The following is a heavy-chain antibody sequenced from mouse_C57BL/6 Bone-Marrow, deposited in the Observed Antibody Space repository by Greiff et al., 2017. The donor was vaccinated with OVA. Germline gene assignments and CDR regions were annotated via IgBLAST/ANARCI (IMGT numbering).Heavy chain of an antibody. Sequence: EVQLQESGGGLVQSGRSLRLSCATSGFTFSDFYMEWVRQAPGKGLEWIAASRNKANDYTTEYSASLKGRFIVSKDTSPSILDHQMNALRAEDDAIDYCARDAEQKGAMDYWGQGTSVTVSA. J-gene: IGHJ4*01. V-gene: IGHV7-1*01. CDR2: SRNKANDYTT. CDR3: ARDAEQKGAMDY. CDR1: GFTFSDFY.